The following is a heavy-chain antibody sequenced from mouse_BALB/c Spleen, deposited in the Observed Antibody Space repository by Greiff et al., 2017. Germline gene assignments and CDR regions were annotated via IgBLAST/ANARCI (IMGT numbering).Heavy chain of an antibody. CDR1: GFNIKDTY. V-gene: IGHV14-3*02. J-gene: IGHJ3*01. Sequence: VHVKQSGAELVKPGASVKLSCTASGFNIKDTYMHWVKQRPEQGLEWIGRIDPANGNTKYDPKFQGKATITADTSSNTAYLQLSSLTSEDTAVYYCARFEGFAYWGQGTLVTVSA. CDR3: ARFEGFAY. CDR2: IDPANGNT.